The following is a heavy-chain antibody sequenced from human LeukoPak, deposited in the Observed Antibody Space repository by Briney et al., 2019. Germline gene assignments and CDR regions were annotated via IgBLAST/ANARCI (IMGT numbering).Heavy chain of an antibody. CDR3: ARALWSGYYDSLDY. J-gene: IGHJ4*02. Sequence: ASVTVSCKASGYTFTCYYMYWVRQAPGQGLEWMGWINPNSGGTNYAQKFQGRVTMTRDTSISTAYMEVRRLRSDDTAVYYCARALWSGYYDSLDYWGQGTLVTVSS. V-gene: IGHV1-2*02. CDR2: INPNSGGT. CDR1: GYTFTCYY. D-gene: IGHD3-3*01.